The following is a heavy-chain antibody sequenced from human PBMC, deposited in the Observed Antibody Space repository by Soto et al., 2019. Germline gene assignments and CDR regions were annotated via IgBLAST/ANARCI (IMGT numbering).Heavy chain of an antibody. CDR2: ISAYNGNT. J-gene: IGHJ5*02. Sequence: QVQLVQSGAEVKKPGASVKVSCKASGYTFTSYGISWVRQAPGQGLEWMGWISAYNGNTNYAQKLQGRVTMTTDTSTSTAYMELRSLRSDDTAVYYCARDQTGLLWFGELWWFDPWGQGTLVTVSS. CDR1: GYTFTSYG. V-gene: IGHV1-18*01. D-gene: IGHD3-10*01. CDR3: ARDQTGLLWFGELWWFDP.